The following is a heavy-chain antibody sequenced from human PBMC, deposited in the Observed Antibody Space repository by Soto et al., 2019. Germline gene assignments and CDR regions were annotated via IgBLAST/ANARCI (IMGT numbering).Heavy chain of an antibody. J-gene: IGHJ6*02. V-gene: IGHV4-59*01. Sequence: SETLSLTCTVSGGSISSYYWSWIRQPPGKGLEWIGYIYYSGSTNYNPSLKSRVTISVDTSKNQFSLKLSSVTAADTAVYYCAGESLRYCSSTSCYRSLGYYYYGMDVWGQGTTVTVSS. CDR2: IYYSGST. CDR1: GGSISSYY. D-gene: IGHD2-2*02. CDR3: AGESLRYCSSTSCYRSLGYYYYGMDV.